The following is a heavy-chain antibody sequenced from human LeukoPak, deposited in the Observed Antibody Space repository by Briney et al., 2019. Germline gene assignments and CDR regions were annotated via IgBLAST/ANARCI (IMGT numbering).Heavy chain of an antibody. D-gene: IGHD6-19*01. V-gene: IGHV4-59*12. CDR1: GGSISSYY. Sequence: SETLSLTCAVSGGSISSYYWSWIRQPPGRGLEWIGDIYYSGSTKYNPSLKSRVTLSVDTSRNQFSLKLSSVTASETAVYYCARGLAESSAWYARESFQHWGQGTLLTVSS. J-gene: IGHJ1*01. CDR3: ARGLAESSAWYARESFQH. CDR2: IYYSGST.